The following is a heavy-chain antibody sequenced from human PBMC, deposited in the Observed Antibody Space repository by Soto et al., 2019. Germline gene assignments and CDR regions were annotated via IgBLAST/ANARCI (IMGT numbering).Heavy chain of an antibody. CDR1: GFTFSISS. V-gene: IGHV3-23*01. CDR2: ISGSGGST. Sequence: GGSLSLSCAASGFTFSISSMNWVRQAPGKGMEWVAAISGSGGSTYYADSVKGRFTISRESSKNTLYLQMNSLRAEDAAVYYCAKDLVGSNADYYDYWGQGTLVTVSS. J-gene: IGHJ4*02. CDR3: AKDLVGSNADYYDY. D-gene: IGHD2-15*01.